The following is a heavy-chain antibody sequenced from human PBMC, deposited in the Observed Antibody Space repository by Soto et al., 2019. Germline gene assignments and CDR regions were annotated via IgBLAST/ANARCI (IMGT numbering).Heavy chain of an antibody. D-gene: IGHD5-18*01. CDR1: GGTFSSYA. Sequence: GAPVKVSCKASGGTFSSYAISWVRQAPGQGLDWMGGIIPIFGTANYAQKFQGRVTITADKSTSTAYMELSSLRSEDTAVYYCARWPGDTAMVYYYYYGMDVWGQGTTVTVSS. V-gene: IGHV1-69*06. CDR3: ARWPGDTAMVYYYYYGMDV. CDR2: IIPIFGTA. J-gene: IGHJ6*02.